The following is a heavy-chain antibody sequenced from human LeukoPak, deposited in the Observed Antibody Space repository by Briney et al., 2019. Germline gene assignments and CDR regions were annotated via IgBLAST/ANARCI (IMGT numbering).Heavy chain of an antibody. J-gene: IGHJ5*02. CDR3: TRAKA. CDR2: ISASGSST. V-gene: IGHV3-21*06. Sequence: PGGSLRLSCAASGFTFTSYAMNWVRQAPGKGLEWVSFISASGSSTHYADSVKGRFTISRDSAKNSVYLQMNSLRAEDTAVYYCTRAKAWGQGTLVTVSS. CDR1: GFTFTSYA.